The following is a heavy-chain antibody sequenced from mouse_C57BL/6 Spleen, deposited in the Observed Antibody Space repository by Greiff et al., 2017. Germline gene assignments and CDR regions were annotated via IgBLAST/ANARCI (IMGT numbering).Heavy chain of an antibody. V-gene: IGHV2-2*01. CDR3: AREAAYYSNYGYAMDY. CDR1: GFSLTSYG. J-gene: IGHJ4*01. Sequence: QVQLKESGPGLVQPSQSLSITCTVSGFSLTSYGVHWVRQSPGKGLEWLGVIWSGGSTDYNAAFISRLSISKDNSKSQVFFKMNSLQADDTAIYYWAREAAYYSNYGYAMDYWGQGTSVTVSS. CDR2: IWSGGST. D-gene: IGHD2-5*01.